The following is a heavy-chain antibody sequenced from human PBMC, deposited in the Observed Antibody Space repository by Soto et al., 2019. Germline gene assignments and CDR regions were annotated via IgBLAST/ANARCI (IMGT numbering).Heavy chain of an antibody. Sequence: ASVKVACKVSGNTLIELSMHWVRQAPGKGLEWMGGFDPGDGETIYAQKFQGRVSMTEETSTDTAYMELTSLRSADTAVYYCATDQLGGGSPDCWGQGTLVTVSS. CDR3: ATDQLGGGSPDC. J-gene: IGHJ4*02. D-gene: IGHD5-12*01. CDR2: FDPGDGET. V-gene: IGHV1-24*01. CDR1: GNTLIELS.